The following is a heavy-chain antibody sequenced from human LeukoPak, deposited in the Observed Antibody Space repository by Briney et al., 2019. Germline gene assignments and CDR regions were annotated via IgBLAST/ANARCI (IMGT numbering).Heavy chain of an antibody. Sequence: GASVKVSCRASGYTFTSHGISWVRQAPGQGLEWMGWIRAYNGNTKYAQKFQGRVTMTTDTSTSTAYMELRSLRSDDTAVYYCVREVTMVRGVITFYHYNGMDVWGQGTAVTVSS. CDR3: VREVTMVRGVITFYHYNGMDV. D-gene: IGHD3-10*01. J-gene: IGHJ6*02. CDR2: IRAYNGNT. V-gene: IGHV1-18*04. CDR1: GYTFTSHG.